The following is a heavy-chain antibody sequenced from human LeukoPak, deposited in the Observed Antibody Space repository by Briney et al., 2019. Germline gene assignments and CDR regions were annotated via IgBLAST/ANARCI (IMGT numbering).Heavy chain of an antibody. CDR1: GGSLSSYY. CDR2: IYYSGST. Sequence: PSETLSLTCTVSGGSLSSYYWSWIRQPPGKGLEWIGYIYYSGSTNYNPSFKSRVTISVDTSKNQFSLKLSSVTAADTAVYYCASFRSTVTTHRRPYYGMDVWGQGTTVTVSS. D-gene: IGHD4-17*01. V-gene: IGHV4-59*01. CDR3: ASFRSTVTTHRRPYYGMDV. J-gene: IGHJ6*02.